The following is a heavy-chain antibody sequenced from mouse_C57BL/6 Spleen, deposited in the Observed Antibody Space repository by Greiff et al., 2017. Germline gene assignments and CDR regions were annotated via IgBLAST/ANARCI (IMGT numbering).Heavy chain of an antibody. D-gene: IGHD2-5*01. J-gene: IGHJ2*01. CDR3: ARGAYSNYYFDD. CDR1: GYAFTSYW. CDR2: IYPSDSET. V-gene: IGHV1-61*01. Sequence: QVQLQQPGAELVRPGSSVKLSCKASGYAFTSYWMDWVKQRPGQGLEWIGNIYPSDSETHYNQKFKDKATLTVDKSSSTAYMQLSSLTSEDSAVYYCARGAYSNYYFDDWGQGTTLTVSS.